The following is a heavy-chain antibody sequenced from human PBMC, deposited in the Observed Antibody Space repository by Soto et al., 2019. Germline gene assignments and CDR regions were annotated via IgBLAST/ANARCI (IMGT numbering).Heavy chain of an antibody. V-gene: IGHV1-18*01. CDR3: AREKHGMVRPHDDFDI. CDR2: ISAYNGNT. J-gene: IGHJ3*02. D-gene: IGHD3-10*01. CDR1: GYTFTSYG. Sequence: ASVMVSCKATGYTFTSYGISWVRQAPGQGLEWMGWISAYNGNTNYAQKLQGRVTITADKSTSTAYMELSSLRSEDTAVYYCAREKHGMVRPHDDFDIWGQGTMVTVSS.